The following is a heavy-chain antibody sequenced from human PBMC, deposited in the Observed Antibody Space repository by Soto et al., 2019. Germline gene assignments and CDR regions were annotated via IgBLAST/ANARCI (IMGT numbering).Heavy chain of an antibody. D-gene: IGHD3-16*01. Sequence: QITLKESGPALVKPTQTLTLTCTFSGFSLTTSGVGLAWIRQPPGKALEWLALTYWNDDQRYSPSLKNRLTVTKDTSKNQVVLTMTNMDPVDTATYYCAHKPTSYGNYLEYWGQGALSPSPQ. CDR2: TYWNDDQ. CDR3: AHKPTSYGNYLEY. V-gene: IGHV2-5*01. J-gene: IGHJ4*02. CDR1: GFSLTTSGVG.